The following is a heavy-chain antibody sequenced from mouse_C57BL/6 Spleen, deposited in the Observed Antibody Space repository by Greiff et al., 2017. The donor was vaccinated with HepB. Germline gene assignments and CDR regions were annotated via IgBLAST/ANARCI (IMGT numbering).Heavy chain of an antibody. J-gene: IGHJ3*01. CDR1: GFTFSDHG. CDR2: ISNLAYSI. CDR3: ARIDGYSFAY. D-gene: IGHD2-3*01. V-gene: IGHV5-15*01. Sequence: EVQVVESGGGLVQPGGSLKLSCAASGFTFSDHGMAWVRQAPRKGPEWVAFISNLAYSIYYADTVTGRFTISRENAKNTLYLEMSSLRSEDTAMYYCARIDGYSFAYWGQGTLVTVSA.